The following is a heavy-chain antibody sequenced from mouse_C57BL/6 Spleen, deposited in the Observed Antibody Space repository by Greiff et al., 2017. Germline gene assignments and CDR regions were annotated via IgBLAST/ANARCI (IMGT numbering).Heavy chain of an antibody. CDR1: GFTFNPHA. J-gene: IGHJ4*01. CDR2: IRSKSSNYAP. V-gene: IGHV10-3*01. CDR3: VREVDY. Sequence: EADGGLVQPKGSLNLSCAALGFTFNPHAMHWVRQGPGKGLEWVARIRSKSSNYAPYYVDSVKDRLTISRDDSQSMLYLQMNNLKTEDTAMYYCVREVDYWGQGTSVTVSS.